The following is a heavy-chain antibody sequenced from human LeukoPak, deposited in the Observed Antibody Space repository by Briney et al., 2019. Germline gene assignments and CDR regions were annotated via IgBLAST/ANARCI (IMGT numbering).Heavy chain of an antibody. Sequence: PSETLSLTCTVSGGSISSYYWSWIRQPPGKGLEWIGYIYYSGSTNYNPSLKSRVTISVDTSKNQFSLKLSSVTAADTAVYYCARVRSYDSSGYYSPGHYYYYMDVWGKGTTVTISS. CDR1: GGSISSYY. V-gene: IGHV4-59*01. D-gene: IGHD3-22*01. CDR3: ARVRSYDSSGYYSPGHYYYYMDV. J-gene: IGHJ6*03. CDR2: IYYSGST.